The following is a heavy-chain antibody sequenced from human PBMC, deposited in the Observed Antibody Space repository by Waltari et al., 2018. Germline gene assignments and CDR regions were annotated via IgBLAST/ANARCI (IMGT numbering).Heavy chain of an antibody. D-gene: IGHD4-17*01. V-gene: IGHV4-39*07. Sequence: QLQLQESGPGLVKPSETLSLTCTVSGGSIRTNYNWAWIRQPPGKGLEWMGNMQYRGSTFYNPSLKSRVTISLDTSMNQFSLRLTSVNAADTALYFCGRVAFGDDGGYFQHWGQGTLVTISS. J-gene: IGHJ1*01. CDR2: MQYRGST. CDR3: GRVAFGDDGGYFQH. CDR1: GGSIRTNYN.